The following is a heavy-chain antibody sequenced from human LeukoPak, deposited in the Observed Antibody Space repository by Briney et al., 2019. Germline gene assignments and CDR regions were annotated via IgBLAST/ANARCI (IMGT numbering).Heavy chain of an antibody. J-gene: IGHJ6*03. CDR3: ARDRAMSIDDYYMDV. V-gene: IGHV1-18*01. Sequence: GASVKVSCKASGYTFTSYGISWVRQAPGQGLEWMGWISAYNGNTNYAQKLQGRVTMTTDTSTSTAYMELRSLRSDDTAVYYCARDRAMSIDDYYMDVWGKGTTVTVSS. D-gene: IGHD6-6*01. CDR2: ISAYNGNT. CDR1: GYTFTSYG.